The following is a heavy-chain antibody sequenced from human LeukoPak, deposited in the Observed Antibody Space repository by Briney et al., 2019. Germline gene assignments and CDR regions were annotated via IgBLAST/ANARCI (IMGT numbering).Heavy chain of an antibody. V-gene: IGHV3-23*01. CDR2: IFPSGGEI. Sequence: GGSLRLSCAASGFTFNTYTMNWVRQAPGKGLEWVSSIFPSGGEIHYADSVRGRFTISRDNSKSTLSLQMNSLRVEDTAIYYCATYRQVLLSFESWGQGTLVTVSS. CDR3: ATYRQVLLSFES. J-gene: IGHJ4*02. CDR1: GFTFNTYT. D-gene: IGHD2-8*02.